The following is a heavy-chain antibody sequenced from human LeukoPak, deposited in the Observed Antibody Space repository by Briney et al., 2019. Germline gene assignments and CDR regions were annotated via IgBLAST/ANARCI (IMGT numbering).Heavy chain of an antibody. Sequence: SETLSLTCTVSGGSITNYYWSWIRQPPGKGLEWIGYVYYSGSTNYNPSLKSRVTISVDTSKNQFSLNLSSVTAADTAVYYCARPKGAAFDYWGQGTLVTVSS. V-gene: IGHV4-59*01. CDR3: ARPKGAAFDY. D-gene: IGHD6-13*01. CDR1: GGSITNYY. CDR2: VYYSGST. J-gene: IGHJ4*02.